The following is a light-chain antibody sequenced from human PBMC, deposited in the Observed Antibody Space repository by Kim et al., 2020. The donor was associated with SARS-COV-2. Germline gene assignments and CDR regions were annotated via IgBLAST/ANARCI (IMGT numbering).Light chain of an antibody. J-gene: IGKJ2*01. Sequence: SVSPGEGVTPACRASQGVSNSVAWFQQKPGQSPRLLINGASATATGVPARFSGSGSGKEFSLTITSLQAEDLAVYYCQQSNNWPYTFGQGTKLEI. CDR1: QGVSNS. V-gene: IGKV3-15*01. CDR2: GAS. CDR3: QQSNNWPYT.